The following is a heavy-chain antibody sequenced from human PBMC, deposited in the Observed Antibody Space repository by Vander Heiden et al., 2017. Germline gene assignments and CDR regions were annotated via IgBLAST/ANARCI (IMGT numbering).Heavy chain of an antibody. CDR3: ARDSMRLRYFDYDAFDI. D-gene: IGHD3-9*01. J-gene: IGHJ3*02. Sequence: EVQLVESGGGLVQPGGSLRLSCAASGFPFSSYSMNGVRQAPGKGLEWVSYISSSSSTIYYADSVKGRFTISRDNAKNSLYLQMNSLRDEDTAVYYCARDSMRLRYFDYDAFDIWGQGTMVTVSS. CDR2: ISSSSSTI. V-gene: IGHV3-48*02. CDR1: GFPFSSYS.